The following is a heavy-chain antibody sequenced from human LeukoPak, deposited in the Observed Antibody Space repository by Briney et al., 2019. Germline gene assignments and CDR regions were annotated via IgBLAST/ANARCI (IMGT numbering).Heavy chain of an antibody. D-gene: IGHD5-18*01. J-gene: IGHJ4*02. Sequence: VASVKVSCKASGGTFSSYAISWVRQAPGQGLEWMGRIIPIFGTANYAQKFQGRVTITTDESTSTAYMELSGLRSEDTAVYYCAGSRGYSYGYEGAYYFDYWGQGTLVTVSS. CDR3: AGSRGYSYGYEGAYYFDY. CDR1: GGTFSSYA. CDR2: IIPIFGTA. V-gene: IGHV1-69*05.